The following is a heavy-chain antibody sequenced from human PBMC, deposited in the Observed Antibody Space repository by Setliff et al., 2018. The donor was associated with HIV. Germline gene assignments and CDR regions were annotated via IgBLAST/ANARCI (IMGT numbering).Heavy chain of an antibody. CDR2: IYHSGIT. CDR3: ARLGYSGSLVGAFDI. V-gene: IGHV4-38-2*02. CDR1: GYSISSGYY. J-gene: IGHJ3*02. D-gene: IGHD1-26*01. Sequence: ASETLSLTCTVSGYSISSGYYWGWIRQPPGKGLDWIGSIYHSGITYYNAPLKSRVTISVDTSKNQFSLNLTSVTSADPAVYYCARLGYSGSLVGAFDIWGQGTMVTVSS.